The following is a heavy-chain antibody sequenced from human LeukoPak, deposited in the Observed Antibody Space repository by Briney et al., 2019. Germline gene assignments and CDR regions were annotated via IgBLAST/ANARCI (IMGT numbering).Heavy chain of an antibody. CDR2: IYSSGST. CDR1: GGSISSYY. J-gene: IGHJ2*01. V-gene: IGHV4-4*07. Sequence: SETLSLTCTVPGGSISSYYWSWIRQPAGKGLEWIGRIYSSGSTNYNPSLKSRVTMSVDTSKNQFSLKLSSVTAADTAVYYCARGQYHLLYWYFDLWGRGTLVTVSS. D-gene: IGHD2-2*01. CDR3: ARGQYHLLYWYFDL.